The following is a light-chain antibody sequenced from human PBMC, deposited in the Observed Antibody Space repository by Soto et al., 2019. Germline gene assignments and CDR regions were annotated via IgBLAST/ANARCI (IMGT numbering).Light chain of an antibody. Sequence: QSVLTQPPSASGSPGQSVTISCTGTSSDVGGYNYVSWYQQHPGKVPKLLIYEVSKRPSGVPDRFSGSKSGNTASLTVSGLQAEDAADFYCTSYSGSSNNLVFGGGTKLTVL. V-gene: IGLV2-8*01. J-gene: IGLJ2*01. CDR1: SSDVGGYNY. CDR2: EVS. CDR3: TSYSGSSNNLV.